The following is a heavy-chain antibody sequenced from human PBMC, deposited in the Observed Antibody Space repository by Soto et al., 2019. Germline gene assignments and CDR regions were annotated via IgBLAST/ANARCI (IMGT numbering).Heavy chain of an antibody. CDR3: ARDRESAMARGHGASLYYYTMDV. V-gene: IGHV1-69*19. J-gene: IGHJ6*02. D-gene: IGHD3-10*01. CDR2: IIPIFGTA. CDR1: GGDFKNYG. Sequence: QVHLVQSGAEVKKPGSSVKVSCKASGGDFKNYGINWVRQAPGEGLDWMGGIIPIFGTANYAQKFQGRVTIIADESTSTAYMELSSLRSEDTAVYYCARDRESAMARGHGASLYYYTMDVWGQGTKVTVSS.